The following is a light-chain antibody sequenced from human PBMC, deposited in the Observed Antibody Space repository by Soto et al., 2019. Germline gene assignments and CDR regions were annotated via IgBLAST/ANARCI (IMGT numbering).Light chain of an antibody. J-gene: IGLJ1*01. V-gene: IGLV2-14*01. Sequence: QSALTQPASVSGSPGQSITISCTGSSSDVGRYNHVSWYQHHPGKAPKLLISEVSNRPSGVSNRFSGSKSGYTASLTISGLQAEDEADYYCNSHKSGDFRVFGTGTKVTVL. CDR1: SSDVGRYNH. CDR2: EVS. CDR3: NSHKSGDFRV.